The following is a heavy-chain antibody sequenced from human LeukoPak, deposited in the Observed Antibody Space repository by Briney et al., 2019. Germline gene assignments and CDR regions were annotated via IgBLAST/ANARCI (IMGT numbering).Heavy chain of an antibody. J-gene: IGHJ4*02. Sequence: PGGSLRLSCAASGFTFSSYAMSWVHQAPGKGLEWVSAISGSGGSTYYADSVKGRFTISRDNSKNTLYLQMNSLRAEDTAVYYCAKEPYGNIVVVPAATMFFDYWGQGTLVTVSS. D-gene: IGHD2-2*01. CDR1: GFTFSSYA. CDR3: AKEPYGNIVVVPAATMFFDY. CDR2: ISGSGGST. V-gene: IGHV3-23*01.